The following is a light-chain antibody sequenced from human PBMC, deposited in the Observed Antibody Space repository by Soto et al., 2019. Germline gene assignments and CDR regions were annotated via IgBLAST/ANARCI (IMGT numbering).Light chain of an antibody. CDR3: SSYTSGTTFV. CDR2: DVS. V-gene: IGLV2-14*01. CDR1: SSDVGGYNY. J-gene: IGLJ1*01. Sequence: QSARTQPASVSGAAGQSITISCTGTSSDVGGYNYVSWYQQEPGKAPKLMICDVSNRPSGVSNRFSGSKSGNTASLTISGLQAEDEADYYCSSYTSGTTFVFGTGTKVTVL.